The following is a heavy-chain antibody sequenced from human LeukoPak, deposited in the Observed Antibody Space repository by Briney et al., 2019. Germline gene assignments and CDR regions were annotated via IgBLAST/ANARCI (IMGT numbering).Heavy chain of an antibody. CDR3: AGGTGFIIKD. J-gene: IGHJ4*02. D-gene: IGHD3-9*01. V-gene: IGHV3-7*03. CDR1: GFIFSSYY. Sequence: GGSLRLSCAASGFIFSSYYMTWVRQVPGKGLEWVANIKQDGSEKNYVDSVKGRFTISRDNAKNSLYLQMNNLRVEDTAMYYCAGGTGFIIKDWGQGTLVTVSS. CDR2: IKQDGSEK.